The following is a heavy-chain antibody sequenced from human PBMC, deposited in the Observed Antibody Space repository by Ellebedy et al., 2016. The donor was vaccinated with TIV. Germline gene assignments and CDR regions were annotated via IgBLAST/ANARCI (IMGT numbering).Heavy chain of an antibody. CDR2: LHHSGST. Sequence: MPSETLSLTCAVHGGSFSGYYWSWIRQPPGKGLEWIGALHHSGSTNYIASLKSRVTISVDTSKNQFSLKLSSVTAADTAVYYCARESDSQFYFDCWGQGTLVTVSS. J-gene: IGHJ4*02. CDR3: ARESDSQFYFDC. CDR1: GGSFSGYY. V-gene: IGHV4-34*01.